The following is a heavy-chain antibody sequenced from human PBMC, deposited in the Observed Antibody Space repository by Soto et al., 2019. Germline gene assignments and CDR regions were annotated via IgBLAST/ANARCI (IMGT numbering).Heavy chain of an antibody. D-gene: IGHD3-22*01. CDR1: GGSFSGYY. Sequence: QVQLQQWGAGLLKPSETLSLTCAVYGGSFSGYYWSWIRQPPGKGLEWIGEINHSGSPNYNPSLKSRVTISVDTSKNQFSLKLSSVTAADTAVYYCASSNSSGYRPFYYYYGMDVWGQGTTVTVSS. CDR3: ASSNSSGYRPFYYYYGMDV. V-gene: IGHV4-34*01. J-gene: IGHJ6*02. CDR2: INHSGSP.